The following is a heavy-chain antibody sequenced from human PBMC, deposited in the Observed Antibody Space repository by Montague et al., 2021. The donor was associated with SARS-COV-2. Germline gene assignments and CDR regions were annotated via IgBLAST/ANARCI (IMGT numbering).Heavy chain of an antibody. CDR2: IYYTGNT. V-gene: IGHV4-39*07. Sequence: SETLSLTCTVSGDSISTSSYYWGWIRQPPGRGLEWIGNIYYTGNTYHNPSLKSRVTISVDTSKNQLSLKVTSVTAADTAVYYCARRGPNVPDALDIWGQGTMVTVSS. CDR3: ARRGPNVPDALDI. J-gene: IGHJ3*02. CDR1: GDSISTSSYY. D-gene: IGHD3-10*01.